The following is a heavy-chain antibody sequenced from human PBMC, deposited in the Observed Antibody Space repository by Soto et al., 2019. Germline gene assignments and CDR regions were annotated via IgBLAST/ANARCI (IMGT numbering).Heavy chain of an antibody. J-gene: IGHJ6*02. CDR1: GGSINSGDYY. D-gene: IGHD4-4*01. Sequence: SETLSLTCTVSGGSINSGDYYWSWIRQPPGKGLEWIGYIYYSGSTYYNPPLRSRVTISIDTSKNYFFLNLSSVTAADTAVYYCARRTVTSEDYGMHVWGQGTTVTVSS. CDR3: ARRTVTSEDYGMHV. V-gene: IGHV4-30-4*01. CDR2: IYYSGST.